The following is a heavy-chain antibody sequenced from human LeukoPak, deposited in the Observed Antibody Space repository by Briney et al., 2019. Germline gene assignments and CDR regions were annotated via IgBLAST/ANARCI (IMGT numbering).Heavy chain of an antibody. CDR3: AREKCSGGSCYGGDNWFDP. D-gene: IGHD2-15*01. CDR1: GFTFRSYS. J-gene: IGHJ5*02. CDR2: ICNSSSYI. Sequence: GSLRLSCAASGFTFRSYSMNWVRQAPGKGLEWVPSICNSSSYIYYADSVKGRFTISRDNAKNSLYLQMNSLRAEDTAVYYCAREKCSGGSCYGGDNWFDPWGQGTLVTVSS. V-gene: IGHV3-21*01.